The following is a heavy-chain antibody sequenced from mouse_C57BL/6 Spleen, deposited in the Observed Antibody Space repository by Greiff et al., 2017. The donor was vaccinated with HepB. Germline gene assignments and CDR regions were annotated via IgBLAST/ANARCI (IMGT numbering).Heavy chain of an antibody. Sequence: VQLQQSGPELVKPGASVKISCKASGYAFSSSWMNWVKQRPGKGLEWIGRIYPGDGDTNYNGKFKGKATLTADKSSSTAYMQLSSLTSEDSAVYFCARGDPHYFDYWGQGTTLTVSS. V-gene: IGHV1-82*01. CDR2: IYPGDGDT. J-gene: IGHJ2*01. CDR1: GYAFSSSW. CDR3: ARGDPHYFDY. D-gene: IGHD3-3*01.